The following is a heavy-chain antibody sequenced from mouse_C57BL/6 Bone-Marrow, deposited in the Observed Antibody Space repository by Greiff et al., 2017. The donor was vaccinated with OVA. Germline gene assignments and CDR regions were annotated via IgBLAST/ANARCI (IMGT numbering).Heavy chain of an antibody. J-gene: IGHJ2*01. V-gene: IGHV3-5*01. CDR2: IYYSGTI. CDR3: ARENYGYDGGYFDY. D-gene: IGHD2-2*01. CDR1: GISITTGNYR. Sequence: EVKLVESGPGLVKPSQTVFLTCTVTGISITTGNYRWRWIRQFPGNKLEWIGYIYYSGTITYNPSLTSRTTITRDTPKNQFFLEMNSLTAEDTATYYCARENYGYDGGYFDYWGQGTTLTVSS.